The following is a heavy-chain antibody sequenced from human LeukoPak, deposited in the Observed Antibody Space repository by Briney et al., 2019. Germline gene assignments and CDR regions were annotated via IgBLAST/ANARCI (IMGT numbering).Heavy chain of an antibody. V-gene: IGHV1-18*01. CDR3: ARGYDYVWGSYRYTLDY. D-gene: IGHD3-16*02. CDR1: GYTFTSYG. CDR2: ISAYNGNT. Sequence: ASVKVSCKASGYTFTSYGISWVRQAPGQGLEWMGWISAYNGNTNYAQKLQGRVTMTTDTSTSTAYMELRSLRSDDTAVYYCARGYDYVWGSYRYTLDYWGQGTLVTVSS. J-gene: IGHJ4*02.